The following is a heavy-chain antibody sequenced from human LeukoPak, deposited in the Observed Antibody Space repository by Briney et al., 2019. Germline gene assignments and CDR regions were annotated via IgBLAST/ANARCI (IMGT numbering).Heavy chain of an antibody. V-gene: IGHV3-23*01. D-gene: IGHD6-19*01. Sequence: PGGSLRLSCAASGFTFSSYAMSWVRRAPGEGLEWVSSISGSGGNTYYAQSVKGRFTISRDNSKNTLYLQMDTLRADDTALYFCAKDPYNTAVANTNGWFDPWGQGTLVAVSS. J-gene: IGHJ5*02. CDR3: AKDPYNTAVANTNGWFDP. CDR1: GFTFSSYA. CDR2: ISGSGGNT.